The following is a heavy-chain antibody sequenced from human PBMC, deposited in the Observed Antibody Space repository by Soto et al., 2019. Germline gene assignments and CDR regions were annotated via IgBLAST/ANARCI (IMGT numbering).Heavy chain of an antibody. CDR1: GGSISSGDYY. D-gene: IGHD3-22*01. CDR3: AREGYDSSGYYYEYEYFQH. CDR2: IYYSGST. J-gene: IGHJ1*01. Sequence: QVQLQESGPGLVKPSQTLSLTCTVSGGSISSGDYYWSWIRQPPGKGLEWIGYIYYSGSTYYNPSLKSRVTISVDTSKNQFSLKLSSVTAADTAVYYCAREGYDSSGYYYEYEYFQHWGQGTLVTVSS. V-gene: IGHV4-30-4*01.